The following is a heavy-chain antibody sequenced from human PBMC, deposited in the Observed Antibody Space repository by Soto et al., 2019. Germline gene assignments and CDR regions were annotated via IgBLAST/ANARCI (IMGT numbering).Heavy chain of an antibody. CDR1: GFSFTTAGVA. CDR2: IYYNDDR. D-gene: IGHD5-12*01. Sequence: SGPTLVNPTPTLTLTCTFSGFSFTTAGVAVGWIRQTPGGALEWLTLIYYNDDRRFSPSLKTRLTITGDTSTNQVVLSLTNVDPGDTATYFCAHSDGGYEIIYFDFWGQGIPVTV. J-gene: IGHJ4*02. V-gene: IGHV2-5*01. CDR3: AHSDGGYEIIYFDF.